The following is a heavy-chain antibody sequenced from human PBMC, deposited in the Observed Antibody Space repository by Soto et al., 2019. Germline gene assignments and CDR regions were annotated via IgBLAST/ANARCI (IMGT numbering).Heavy chain of an antibody. Sequence: GGSLRLSCAASGFTVSSNYMSWVRQAPGKGLEWVSVIYSGGSTYYADSVKGRFTISRDNSKNTLYLQMNSLRAEDTAVYYCARTKSQDIYYYYYMDVWGKGTTVTVSS. CDR3: ARTKSQDIYYYYYMDV. CDR1: GFTVSSNY. D-gene: IGHD5-12*01. J-gene: IGHJ6*03. V-gene: IGHV3-66*01. CDR2: IYSGGST.